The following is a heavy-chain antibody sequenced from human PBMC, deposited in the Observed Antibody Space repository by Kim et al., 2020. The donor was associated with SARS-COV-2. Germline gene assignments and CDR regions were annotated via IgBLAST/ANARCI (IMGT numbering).Heavy chain of an antibody. D-gene: IGHD6-13*01. CDR3: ARGKGYSSSLFDY. J-gene: IGHJ4*02. V-gene: IGHV4-59*09. Sequence: YNPSLKSRVTISVDTSKNQFSLKLSSVTAADTAVYYCARGKGYSSSLFDYWGQGTLVTVSS.